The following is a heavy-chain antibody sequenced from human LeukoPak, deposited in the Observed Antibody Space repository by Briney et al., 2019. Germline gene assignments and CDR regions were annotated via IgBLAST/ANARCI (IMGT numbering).Heavy chain of an antibody. CDR1: GYSFTTSW. CDR3: ARGVADSVGYYFDY. J-gene: IGHJ4*02. CDR2: IYPGDSDT. V-gene: IGHV5-51*01. Sequence: GESLKISCKGSGYSFTTSWVAWVRQMPGKGLEWMGIIYPGDSDTRYRPPFQGQVTISADTSLTTAYLQWSSLKASDTAMYYCARGVADSVGYYFDYWGQGTLVTVSS. D-gene: IGHD2-15*01.